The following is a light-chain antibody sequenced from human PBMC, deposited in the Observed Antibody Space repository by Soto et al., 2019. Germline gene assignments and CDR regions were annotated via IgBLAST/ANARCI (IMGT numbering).Light chain of an antibody. CDR2: VAN. J-gene: IGKJ1*01. Sequence: IVLTQSPCTLSLSPGERATLSCRASQSVGGSYVGWYQQKPGQSPRLLIYVANIRATGIPDRFSGSGSGTDFSLTISRLEPEDFAVYYCQLFGGSRTFGQGTKV. CDR3: QLFGGSRT. CDR1: QSVGGSY. V-gene: IGKV3-20*01.